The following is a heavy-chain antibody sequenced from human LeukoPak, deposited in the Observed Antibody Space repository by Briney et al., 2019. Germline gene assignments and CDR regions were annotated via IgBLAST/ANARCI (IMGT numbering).Heavy chain of an antibody. D-gene: IGHD3-22*01. J-gene: IGHJ4*02. CDR2: IYHSGST. CDR1: GGSISSGGYS. V-gene: IGHV4-30-2*01. CDR3: ARQKRNDSSGYYYDN. Sequence: SETLSLTCAVSGGSISSGGYSWSWIRQPPGKGLEWIGYIYHSGSTYYNPSLKSRVTISVDRSKNRFSLKLSSVTAADTAVYYCARQKRNDSSGYYYDNWGQGTLVTVSS.